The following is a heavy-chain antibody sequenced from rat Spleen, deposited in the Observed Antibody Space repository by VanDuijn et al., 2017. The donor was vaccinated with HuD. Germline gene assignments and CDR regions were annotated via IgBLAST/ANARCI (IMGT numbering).Heavy chain of an antibody. D-gene: IGHD1-2*01. CDR2: IRHDGSST. CDR1: RFTFSNYD. J-gene: IGHJ2*01. V-gene: IGHV5-22*01. CDR3: ARGFTVAVF. Sequence: EVQLVESGGGLVQPGRSMKLSCAASRFTFSNYDMAWVRQAPKKGLEWVATIRHDGSSTNYGDSVKGRFTISRDSAKSTLYLQMDSLRSEDTATYYCARGFTVAVFWGQGVMVTVSA.